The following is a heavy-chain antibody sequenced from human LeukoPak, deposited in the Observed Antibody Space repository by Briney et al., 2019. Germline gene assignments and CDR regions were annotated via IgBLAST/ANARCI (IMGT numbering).Heavy chain of an antibody. V-gene: IGHV3-23*01. D-gene: IGHD3-22*01. CDR2: ISGSGGST. CDR1: GFTFSSYW. CDR3: AKDRTYYYDSSGSHLDY. J-gene: IGHJ4*02. Sequence: GGSLRLSCAASGFTFSSYWMTWVRQAPGKGLEWVSAISGSGGSTYYADSVKGRFTISRDNSKNTLYLQMNSLRAEDTAVYYCAKDRTYYYDSSGSHLDYWGQGTLVTVSS.